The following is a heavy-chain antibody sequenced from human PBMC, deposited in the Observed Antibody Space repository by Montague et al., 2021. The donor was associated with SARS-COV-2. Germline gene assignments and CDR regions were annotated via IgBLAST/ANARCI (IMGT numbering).Heavy chain of an antibody. Sequence: SETLSLTCTVSGGSLSGYYWSWFRQSAGKGLEWIGRIYNSGSTSYNPSLKSRVTMSVDTSKNQFSLKLSSVTAADTAVYYCVRDQGRSNWNYPDYWGQGTLVTVSS. D-gene: IGHD1-20*01. CDR1: GGSLSGYY. CDR3: VRDQGRSNWNYPDY. V-gene: IGHV4-4*07. J-gene: IGHJ4*02. CDR2: IYNSGST.